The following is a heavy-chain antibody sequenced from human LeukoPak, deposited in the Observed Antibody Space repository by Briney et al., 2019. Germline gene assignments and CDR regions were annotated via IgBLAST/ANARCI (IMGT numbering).Heavy chain of an antibody. D-gene: IGHD3-3*01. Sequence: GESLKISCKGSGYSFTSYWIGWVRQMPGKGLEWMGIIYPGDSDTRYSPSFQGQVTISADKSISTAYLQWSSLKASDTAMYYCARLEYLYDFWSGYSSYYYYMDVWGKGTTVTVSS. V-gene: IGHV5-51*01. CDR3: ARLEYLYDFWSGYSSYYYYMDV. CDR1: GYSFTSYW. J-gene: IGHJ6*03. CDR2: IYPGDSDT.